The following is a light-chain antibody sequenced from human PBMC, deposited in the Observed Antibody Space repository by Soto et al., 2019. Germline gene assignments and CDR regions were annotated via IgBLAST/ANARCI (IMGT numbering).Light chain of an antibody. Sequence: QSALTQPASVSGSPGQSITISCTGTSSDVGGYNYVSWYQQHPGKAPKLMIYEVTNRPSGVSNRFSGSKSGNTSSLTISGLEADDEADYYCSSYTSRITSVFGTGTKLTVL. J-gene: IGLJ1*01. CDR1: SSDVGGYNY. CDR3: SSYTSRITSV. CDR2: EVT. V-gene: IGLV2-14*01.